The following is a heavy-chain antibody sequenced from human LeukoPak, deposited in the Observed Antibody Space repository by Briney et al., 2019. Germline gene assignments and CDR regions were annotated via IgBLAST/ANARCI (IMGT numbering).Heavy chain of an antibody. J-gene: IGHJ5*02. Sequence: PSETLSLTCTVSGGSISSGNYYYWNWIRQTAGKGLEWIGRIYTSDSTNYNPSLKSRVTISVDTSKNQFSLKLSSVTAADTAVYYCARLEIAAAGNRWFDPWGQGTLVTVSS. D-gene: IGHD6-13*01. CDR2: IYTSDST. CDR3: ARLEIAAAGNRWFDP. CDR1: GGSISSGNYY. V-gene: IGHV4-61*02.